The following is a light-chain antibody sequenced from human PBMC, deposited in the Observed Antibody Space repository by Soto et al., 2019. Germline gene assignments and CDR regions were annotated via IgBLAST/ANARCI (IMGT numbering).Light chain of an antibody. CDR1: QSVLYSSKNKNY. J-gene: IGKJ2*01. Sequence: DIVMTQSPDSLAVSLGERATINCKSSQSVLYSSKNKNYLAWYQQKPGQPPKLLIYWASTRESGVPDRFSGSGSGTDFTLTISSLQAEDVALYYCQQYYSIPLTFGQGTKLEIK. CDR3: QQYYSIPLT. CDR2: WAS. V-gene: IGKV4-1*01.